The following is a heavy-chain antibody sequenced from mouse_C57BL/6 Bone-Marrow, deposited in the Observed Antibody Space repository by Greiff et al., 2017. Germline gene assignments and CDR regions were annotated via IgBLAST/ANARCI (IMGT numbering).Heavy chain of an antibody. D-gene: IGHD1-1*01. CDR1: GFTFSDYY. J-gene: IGHJ3*01. CDR3: ARGGGSSYGFAY. CDR2: INYDGSST. Sequence: EVQLVESEGGLVQPGSSMKLSCTASGFTFSDYYMAWVRQVPEKGLEWVANINYDGSSTYYLDSLKSRFIISRDNAKNILYLQMSSLKSEDTATYYCARGGGSSYGFAYWGQGTRVTVSA. V-gene: IGHV5-16*01.